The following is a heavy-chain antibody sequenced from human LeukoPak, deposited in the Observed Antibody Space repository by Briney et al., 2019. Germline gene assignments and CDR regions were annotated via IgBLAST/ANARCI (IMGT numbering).Heavy chain of an antibody. CDR1: GFTFSGYE. CDR2: ISISGTTM. CDR3: ARGGSSGYHYNAFDI. J-gene: IGHJ3*02. V-gene: IGHV3-48*03. D-gene: IGHD3-22*01. Sequence: GVSLRLSCAASGFTFSGYEMNWVRQAPGKGLEWVSYISISGTTMYYADSVKGRFTISRDNSKTSVYLQMSSLRAEDTAVYYCARGGSSGYHYNAFDIWGQGTMVTVSS.